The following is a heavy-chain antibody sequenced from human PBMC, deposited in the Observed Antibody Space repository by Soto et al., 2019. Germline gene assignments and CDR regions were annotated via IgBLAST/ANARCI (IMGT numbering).Heavy chain of an antibody. D-gene: IGHD2-15*01. CDR1: GGSFSGYY. Sequence: QVQLQQWGAGLLKPSETLSLTCAVYGGSFSGYYWSWIRQPPGKGLEWIGEINHSGSTNYNPSLKSRVTLSVDTSKNQFSLKLSSVTAADTAVYYCARGHCSGGSCYQYYFDYWGQGTLVTVSS. J-gene: IGHJ4*02. CDR3: ARGHCSGGSCYQYYFDY. CDR2: INHSGST. V-gene: IGHV4-34*01.